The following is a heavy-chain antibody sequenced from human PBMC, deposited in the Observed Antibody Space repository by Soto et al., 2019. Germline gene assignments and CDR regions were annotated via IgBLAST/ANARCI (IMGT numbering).Heavy chain of an antibody. CDR1: GFAFSHYW. CDR2: INGDGSAT. J-gene: IGHJ5*02. CDR3: VRSDWFDP. Sequence: GGSLRLSCTASGFAFSHYWMHWVRQAPGKGLMWVSRINGDGSATTYADSVKGRFTISRDNAKNTLYLQMNSLRAEDTAVYYCVRSDWFDPWGQGTLVTVSS. V-gene: IGHV3-74*01.